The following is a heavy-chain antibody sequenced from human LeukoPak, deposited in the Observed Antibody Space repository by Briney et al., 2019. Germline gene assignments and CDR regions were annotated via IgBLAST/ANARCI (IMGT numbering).Heavy chain of an antibody. D-gene: IGHD3-22*01. CDR1: GFTFSSYA. CDR2: ISGSGGST. V-gene: IGHV3-23*01. CDR3: ADYDSSGYYPVY. Sequence: GGSLRLSCAASGFTFSSYAMSWVRQAPGKGLEWVSAISGSGGSTYYADSVKGRFTISRDNSKNTLYLQMSSLRAEDTAVYYCADYDSSGYYPVYWGQGTLVTVSS. J-gene: IGHJ4*02.